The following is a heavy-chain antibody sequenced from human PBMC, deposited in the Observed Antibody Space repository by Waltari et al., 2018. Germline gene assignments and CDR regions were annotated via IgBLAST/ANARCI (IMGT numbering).Heavy chain of an antibody. D-gene: IGHD3-3*01. V-gene: IGHV4-39*01. J-gene: IGHJ4*02. CDR1: GDSISGSRNY. CDR3: ARQLRFVDWIPRYFDS. CDR2: SYYSVTT. Sequence: QMELQESGPRLVKPSETLSLTCNVSGDSISGSRNYWAWLRQPPGKNLQWIGSSYYSVTTSYNPSLKGRFAISVDTSRNQFSLNVNSVTAADTGIYYCARQLRFVDWIPRYFDSWGRGTLATVSS.